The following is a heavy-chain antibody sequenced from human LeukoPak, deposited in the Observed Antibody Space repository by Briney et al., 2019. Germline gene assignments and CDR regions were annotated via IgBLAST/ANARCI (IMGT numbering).Heavy chain of an antibody. D-gene: IGHD6-19*01. CDR2: ISGSGGST. J-gene: IGHJ4*02. CDR3: AKDRVAVAGTPLYYFDY. Sequence: GGSLRLSCAASGFTFSSYAMRWVRQAPGKGLEWVSAISGSGGSTSYADSVKGRFTISRDKSRNTLYLQMNSLRAEDTAVYYCAKDRVAVAGTPLYYFDYWGQGTLVTVSS. CDR1: GFTFSSYA. V-gene: IGHV3-23*01.